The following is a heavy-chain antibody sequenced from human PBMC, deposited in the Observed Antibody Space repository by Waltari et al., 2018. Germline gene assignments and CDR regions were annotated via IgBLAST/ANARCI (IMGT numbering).Heavy chain of an antibody. Sequence: QVQLVESGGGVVQPGRSLRLPCAASGFTFSSYAMHWVRQAPGKGLEWVAVISYDGSNKYYADSVKGRFTISRDNSKNTLYLQMNSLRAEDTAVYYCARALDYSSSWSSDAFDIWGQGTMVTVSS. J-gene: IGHJ3*02. CDR2: ISYDGSNK. CDR1: GFTFSSYA. CDR3: ARALDYSSSWSSDAFDI. D-gene: IGHD6-13*01. V-gene: IGHV3-30-3*01.